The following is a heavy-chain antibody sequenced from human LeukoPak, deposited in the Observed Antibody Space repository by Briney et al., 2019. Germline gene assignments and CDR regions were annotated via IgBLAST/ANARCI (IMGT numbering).Heavy chain of an antibody. CDR2: IRYDAINQ. Sequence: GGSLRLSCVTSGFNFAGSGFHWVRQAPGKGLEWVAFIRYDAINQYYADSVKGRFTISRDNSKSTVFLQMNSLRAEDTAVYYCAKWSAGYPSPLDYWGQGTLVTVSS. CDR1: GFNFAGSG. D-gene: IGHD5-12*01. J-gene: IGHJ4*02. V-gene: IGHV3-30*02. CDR3: AKWSAGYPSPLDY.